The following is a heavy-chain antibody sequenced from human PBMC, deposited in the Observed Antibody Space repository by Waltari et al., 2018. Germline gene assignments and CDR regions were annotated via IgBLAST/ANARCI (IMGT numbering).Heavy chain of an antibody. CDR3: ARVSGRLERYSDLDY. Sequence: EVQLLESGGGLVTPGGSLRLSCEASGFTFGTYSLNWVRQAPGKGLEWVSSSSPDSSYIYYAGSVKGRFTIARDNAKNSLYVQMSSLRAEDTAVYYCARVSGRLERYSDLDYWGQGTLVTVSS. V-gene: IGHV3-21*01. CDR1: GFTFGTYS. D-gene: IGHD1-1*01. CDR2: SSPDSSYI. J-gene: IGHJ4*02.